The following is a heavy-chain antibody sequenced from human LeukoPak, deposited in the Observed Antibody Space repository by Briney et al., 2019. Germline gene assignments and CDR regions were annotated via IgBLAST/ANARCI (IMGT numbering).Heavy chain of an antibody. J-gene: IGHJ3*02. D-gene: IGHD3-10*01. CDR3: ARHWANRVRGVIITAFDI. CDR2: IYYSGSP. CDR1: GGSISRYY. V-gene: IGHV4-59*08. Sequence: SETLSLTCTVSGGSISRYYWSWIRQPPGKGLEWIGYIYYSGSPNFNRSFKSRVTLSVDTCKNQFSLKLSSVTAADTAVYYGARHWANRVRGVIITAFDIWGQGTMVTVSS.